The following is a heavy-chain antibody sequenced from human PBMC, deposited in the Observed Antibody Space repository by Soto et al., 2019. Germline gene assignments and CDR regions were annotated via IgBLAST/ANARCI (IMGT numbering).Heavy chain of an antibody. Sequence: KSSETLSLTCTVSGGSISSYYWSWILQPPGKGLEWIGYFSYSGSTNYNPSLKSRVTISVDTSKNQFSLRLSSVTAADTAMYYCARDRNPDSGSYYSSFDYWGQGTLVTVSS. V-gene: IGHV4-59*01. CDR1: GGSISSYY. CDR3: ARDRNPDSGSYYSSFDY. D-gene: IGHD1-26*01. J-gene: IGHJ4*02. CDR2: FSYSGST.